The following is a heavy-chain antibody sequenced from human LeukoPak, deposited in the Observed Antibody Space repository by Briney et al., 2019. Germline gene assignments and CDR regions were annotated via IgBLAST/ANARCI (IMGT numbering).Heavy chain of an antibody. D-gene: IGHD3-16*01. V-gene: IGHV4-4*09. Sequence: SETLSLTCSVSGGFLTNYYWGWIRQPPGKGLEFIGYIHSDGTTNYDSSLQSRVAISLDTSKIQFSLRLYSVTAADTALYFCARLNFRGGEALHFDSWGQGTLSPSPQ. J-gene: IGHJ4*02. CDR2: IHSDGTT. CDR3: ARLNFRGGEALHFDS. CDR1: GGFLTNYY.